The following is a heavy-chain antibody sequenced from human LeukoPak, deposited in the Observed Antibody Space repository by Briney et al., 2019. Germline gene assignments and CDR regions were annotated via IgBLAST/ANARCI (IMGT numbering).Heavy chain of an antibody. CDR3: AKVVKYYYDSSGSALDY. D-gene: IGHD3-22*01. V-gene: IGHV3-30*02. CDR1: GFTFSTYG. J-gene: IGHJ4*02. CDR2: IWYDGSNT. Sequence: GGSLRLSCAASGFTFSTYGMHWVRQAPGKGLEWVAFIWYDGSNTHYADSGKGRFTISRDNSNNSLYLQMNSLRAEDTAMYYCAKVVKYYYDSSGSALDYWGQGTLVTVSS.